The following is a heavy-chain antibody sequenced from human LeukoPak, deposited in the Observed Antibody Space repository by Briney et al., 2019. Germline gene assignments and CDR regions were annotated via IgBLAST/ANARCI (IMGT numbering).Heavy chain of an antibody. J-gene: IGHJ6*02. CDR1: GYTFTSYD. CDR3: ALLTVTTDYYYYYGMDV. Sequence: ASVKVSCKASGYTFTSYDINWVRQATGQGLEWMGWMNPNSGNTGYAQKFQGRVTMTRNTSISTAYMELSSLRSEDTAVYYCALLTVTTDYYYYYGMDVWGQGTTVTVSS. D-gene: IGHD4-17*01. V-gene: IGHV1-8*01. CDR2: MNPNSGNT.